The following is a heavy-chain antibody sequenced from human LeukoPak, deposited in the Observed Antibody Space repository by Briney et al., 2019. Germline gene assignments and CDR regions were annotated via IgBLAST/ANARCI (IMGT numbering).Heavy chain of an antibody. CDR3: AREMIQLPGYFDY. D-gene: IGHD5-18*01. J-gene: IGHJ4*02. V-gene: IGHV3-53*01. CDR2: IYSGGNT. CDR1: GLTVSSNY. Sequence: GGSLRLPCAASGLTVSSNYMSWVRQAPGKGLEWVSVIYSGGNTFYADSVKGRFTISRDNSKNTLYLQMNSLRAEDTAVYYCAREMIQLPGYFDYWGQGTLVTVSS.